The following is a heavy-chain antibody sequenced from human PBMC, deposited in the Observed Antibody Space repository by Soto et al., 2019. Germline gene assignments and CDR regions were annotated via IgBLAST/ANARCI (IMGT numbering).Heavy chain of an antibody. CDR1: GFTFSSYA. V-gene: IGHV3-23*01. J-gene: IGHJ4*02. CDR3: AKGPSYSSGWYEKHY. CDR2: ISGSGGST. Sequence: GGSLRLSCAASGFTFSSYAMSWVRQAPGKGLEWVSAISGSGGSTYYADSVKGRFTISRDKSKNTLYLQMNSLRAEDTAVYYCAKGPSYSSGWYEKHYWGQGTLVTVSS. D-gene: IGHD6-19*01.